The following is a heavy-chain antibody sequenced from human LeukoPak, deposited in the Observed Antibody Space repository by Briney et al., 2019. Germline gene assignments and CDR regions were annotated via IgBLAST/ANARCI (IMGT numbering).Heavy chain of an antibody. V-gene: IGHV3-23*01. J-gene: IGHJ4*02. CDR3: PDGIAVAGMGAFDY. Sequence: GGSLRLSCAASGFTFSSYAMSWVRQAPGKGLEWVSAISGSGGSTYYADSVKGRFTISRDNSKNTLYLQMNSLRAETTPVYSFPDGIAVAGMGAFDYWGQGTLVTVTS. CDR2: ISGSGGST. CDR1: GFTFSSYA. D-gene: IGHD6-19*01.